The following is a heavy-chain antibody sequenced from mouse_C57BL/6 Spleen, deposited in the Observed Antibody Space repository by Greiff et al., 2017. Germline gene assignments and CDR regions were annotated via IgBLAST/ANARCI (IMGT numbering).Heavy chain of an antibody. V-gene: IGHV1-64*01. J-gene: IGHJ1*03. CDR3: AKGYGGCDGWYFDV. CDR2: IHPNSGST. D-gene: IGHD1-1*02. CDR1: GYTFTSYW. Sequence: QVQLQQPGAELVKPGASVKLSCKASGYTFTSYWMHWVKQRPGQGLEWIGMIHPNSGSTNYNEKFKSKATLTVDKSSSTAYMQLISLTSEDSAVYYCAKGYGGCDGWYFDVWGTGTTVTVSS.